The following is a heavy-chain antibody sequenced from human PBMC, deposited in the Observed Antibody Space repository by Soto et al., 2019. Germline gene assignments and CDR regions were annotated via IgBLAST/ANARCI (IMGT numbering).Heavy chain of an antibody. V-gene: IGHV4-39*01. CDR2: VYYNENT. CDR1: GGSINDFAYY. D-gene: IGHD3-16*01. Sequence: PSETLSLTCTVSGGSINDFAYYCGWIRQPPGKGLEWIGTVYYNENTYYNPSLKSRVTISVDTAKNQFSLNLRSVTAADTAMYFCARRERYYGSPGWFDPWGQGTLVTVS. CDR3: ARRERYYGSPGWFDP. J-gene: IGHJ5*02.